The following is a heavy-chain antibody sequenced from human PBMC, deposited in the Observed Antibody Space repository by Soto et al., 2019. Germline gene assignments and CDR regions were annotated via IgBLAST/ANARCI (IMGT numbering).Heavy chain of an antibody. Sequence: SETLSPTCAVSGASIRSNNRWSWVRQPPGKGLEWIGEIFHSGSTNYNPSLKTRLTISVDMSKNHFSLTLSSVTSADTAVYYCAKHPSRGYYDSSVYYYPLVSGMDAWGKGTTVTVSS. CDR2: IFHSGST. CDR3: AKHPSRGYYDSSVYYYPLVSGMDA. V-gene: IGHV4-4*02. CDR1: GASIRSNNR. J-gene: IGHJ6*04. D-gene: IGHD3-22*01.